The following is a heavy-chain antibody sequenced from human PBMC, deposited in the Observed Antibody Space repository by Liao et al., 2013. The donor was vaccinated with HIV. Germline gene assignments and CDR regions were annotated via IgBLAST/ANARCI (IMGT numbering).Heavy chain of an antibody. Sequence: QVELQQWGAGLLKPSETLSVTCAVYGGDFYKYYWTWIRQPPGKAMQWIAEINPSGSTNYNPSLKSRVTLSTDASKNQFSLKLSSVTAADTAVYYCARGGRRDYYSRSDYYYYYMDVWGKGTTVTVSS. D-gene: IGHD4-17*01. J-gene: IGHJ6*03. CDR1: GGDFYKYY. CDR3: ARGGRRDYYSRSDYYYYYMDV. V-gene: IGHV4-34*02. CDR2: INPSGST.